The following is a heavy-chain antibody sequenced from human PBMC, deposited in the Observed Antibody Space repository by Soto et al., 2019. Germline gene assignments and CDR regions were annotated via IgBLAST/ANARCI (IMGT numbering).Heavy chain of an antibody. Sequence: QVQLQESGPGLVKPSQTLSLICTVSGGSINSGGYYWNWIRQHPGKGLEWIGYIFYSGSTYYNPFLRSRVTSSADTSENQFPLNLSSVTAADTDVYFWARGYRQSGYSSSWVFDYWGQGPLVNVSS. D-gene: IGHD6-13*01. J-gene: IGHJ4*02. CDR3: ARGYRQSGYSSSWVFDY. CDR1: GGSINSGGYY. V-gene: IGHV4-31*03. CDR2: IFYSGST.